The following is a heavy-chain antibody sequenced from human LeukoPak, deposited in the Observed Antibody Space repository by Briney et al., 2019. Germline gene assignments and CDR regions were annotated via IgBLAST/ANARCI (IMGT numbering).Heavy chain of an antibody. CDR1: GFTLSSYA. D-gene: IGHD2-2*01. Sequence: PGGSLRLSCADSGFTLSSYAMRWVRQAPGRGLEWVSAFSGSGGSTYYADSVKGRFTISRDNSKNTLYLQMNSLRAEDTAVYYCAKGREDCSSTSCYESDYWGQGTLVTVSS. CDR3: AKGREDCSSTSCYESDY. CDR2: FSGSGGST. J-gene: IGHJ4*02. V-gene: IGHV3-23*01.